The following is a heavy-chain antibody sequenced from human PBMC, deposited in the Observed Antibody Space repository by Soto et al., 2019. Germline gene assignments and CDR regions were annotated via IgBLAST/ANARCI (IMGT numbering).Heavy chain of an antibody. CDR2: IYPGDSDT. CDR3: ARRFEYAEYSDY. Sequence: GESLKISCKGSGYSFTNYWIAWVRQMPGKGLEWMGIIYPGDSDTRYSPSFQGQVTISADKSISTAYLQWSSLKASDTAVYYCARRFEYAEYSDYWGQGTLVTAPQ. D-gene: IGHD2-15*01. J-gene: IGHJ4*02. CDR1: GYSFTNYW. V-gene: IGHV5-51*01.